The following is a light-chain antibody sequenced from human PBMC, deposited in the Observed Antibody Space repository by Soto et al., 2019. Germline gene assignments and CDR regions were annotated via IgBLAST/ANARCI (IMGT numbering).Light chain of an antibody. Sequence: AIRMTQSPSSFSASTGDRVTITCRASQGISSYLAWYQQKPGKAPKLLIYAASTLQSGVPSRFSGSGSGTDFTLTISCLQSEDFATYYCQQYHNLWTFGQGTEVEIK. V-gene: IGKV1-8*01. J-gene: IGKJ1*01. CDR2: AAS. CDR3: QQYHNLWT. CDR1: QGISSY.